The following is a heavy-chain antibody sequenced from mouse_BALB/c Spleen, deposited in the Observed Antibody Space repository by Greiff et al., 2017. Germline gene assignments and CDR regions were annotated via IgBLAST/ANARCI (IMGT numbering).Heavy chain of an antibody. J-gene: IGHJ3*01. V-gene: IGHV1-7*01. Sequence: VQLQQSGAELAKPGASVKMSCKASGYTFTSYWMHWVKQRPGQGLEWIGYINPSTGYTEYNQKFKDKATLTADKSSSTAYMQLSSLTSEDSAVYYCARRDSTMITTWAYWGQGTLVTVSA. CDR2: INPSTGYT. D-gene: IGHD2-4*01. CDR3: ARRDSTMITTWAY. CDR1: GYTFTSYW.